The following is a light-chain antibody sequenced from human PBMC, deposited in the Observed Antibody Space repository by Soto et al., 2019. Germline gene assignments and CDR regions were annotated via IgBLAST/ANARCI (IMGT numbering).Light chain of an antibody. CDR1: QGISSA. CDR2: DAS. V-gene: IGKV1D-13*01. J-gene: IGKJ2*01. CDR3: QQFYNYPRT. Sequence: AIQLTQSPSSLSASVGDRVTLTCRARQGISSALAWYQQKPGKAPNLLIYDASSLESGVPSRFTGSGSGTDFTLTISSLQPEDSSIYYCQQFYNYPRTFGRGTKLEI.